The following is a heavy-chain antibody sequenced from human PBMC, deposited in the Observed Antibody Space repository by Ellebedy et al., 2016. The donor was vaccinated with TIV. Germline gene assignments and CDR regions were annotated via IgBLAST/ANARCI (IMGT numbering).Heavy chain of an antibody. CDR3: ARHVAREGYNR. CDR1: ADSVSRNSAT. CDR2: PYYRSKWYN. J-gene: IGHJ4*02. D-gene: IGHD5-24*01. V-gene: IGHV6-1*01. Sequence: MPSETLSLTCAISADSVSRNSATWNWISQSPSRGLAWLGRPYYRSKWYNENAVSGKSRITINPDTSKNQFSLQLNSVTPEDTAVYYCARHVAREGYNRWGQGTLVTVSS.